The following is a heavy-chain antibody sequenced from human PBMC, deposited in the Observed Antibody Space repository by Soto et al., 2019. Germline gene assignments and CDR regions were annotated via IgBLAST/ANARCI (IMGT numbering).Heavy chain of an antibody. Sequence: SETLSLTCGVSGGSFRNYSYNWIRQAPGKGLEWIGEIKHRGTFNYNPSLRSRVTLSIDTSRNQFSLILKSVTAADSAVYYCAIGGGFIIGLMAWFDPWGQGTLVTVS. CDR2: IKHRGTF. J-gene: IGHJ5*02. V-gene: IGHV4-34*01. CDR1: GGSFRNYS. CDR3: AIGGGFIIGLMAWFDP. D-gene: IGHD2-15*01.